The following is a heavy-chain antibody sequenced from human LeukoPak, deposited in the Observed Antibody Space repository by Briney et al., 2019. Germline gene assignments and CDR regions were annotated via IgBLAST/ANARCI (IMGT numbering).Heavy chain of an antibody. CDR3: ARALSRGYYDY. Sequence: GGSLRLSCAASGFTFSSFDMHWVRQAPGKGLEYVSAISDNGGSTYYPDSVKGRFTVSRDNSKNTLYLQMGSLRAEDMAVYYCARALSRGYYDYWGQGTLVTVSS. CDR2: ISDNGGST. V-gene: IGHV3-64*02. J-gene: IGHJ4*02. CDR1: GFTFSSFD. D-gene: IGHD3-22*01.